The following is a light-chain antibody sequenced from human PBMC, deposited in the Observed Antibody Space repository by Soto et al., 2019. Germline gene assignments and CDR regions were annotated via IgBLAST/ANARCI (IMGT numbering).Light chain of an antibody. CDR1: QSISSN. CDR3: QQYNKWPLIT. Sequence: DIVMTQSPATLSVSPGERATLSCRASQSISSNSAWYQQKPGQAPRLLIYGASTRATGIPDRFSVSGSGTEFTLTISSLQSEDFALYYCQQYNKWPLITFGQGTRLEIK. CDR2: GAS. J-gene: IGKJ5*01. V-gene: IGKV3-15*01.